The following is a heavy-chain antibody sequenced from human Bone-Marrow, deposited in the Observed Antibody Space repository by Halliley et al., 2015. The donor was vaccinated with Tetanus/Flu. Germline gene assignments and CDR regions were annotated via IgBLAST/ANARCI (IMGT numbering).Heavy chain of an antibody. V-gene: IGHV4-4*01. CDR3: ARKGPRGGFDP. Sequence: LEWMGEIFHSGTPNYTPSLKSRVTFSVEKSKNQFSLTLPSGTAADTAKYFCARKGPRGGFDPWGQGTLVTVSS. CDR2: IFHSGTP. J-gene: IGHJ5*02.